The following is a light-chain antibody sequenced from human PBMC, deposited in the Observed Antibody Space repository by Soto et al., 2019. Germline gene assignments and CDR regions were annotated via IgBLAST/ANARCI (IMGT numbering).Light chain of an antibody. J-gene: IGKJ4*01. V-gene: IGKV1-5*03. Sequence: DIPMTQSPSTLSASVGDRVIITCRASQSVSGWLAWYQQKPGEVPKLLIYKASSLQAGVPSRFGGSGSGTEFTLTISSLQPDDFATDFYQQYSLNPLTFGGGTKVEIK. CDR2: KAS. CDR1: QSVSGW. CDR3: QQYSLNPLT.